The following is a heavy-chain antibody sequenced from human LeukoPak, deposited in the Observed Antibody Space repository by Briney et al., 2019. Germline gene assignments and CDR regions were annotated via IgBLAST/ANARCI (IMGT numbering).Heavy chain of an antibody. CDR3: VRESGVWVGPGIGRPLDV. V-gene: IGHV3-7*01. CDR2: IKEDGSDK. Sequence: GGSLRLSCAASGFTFSSYAMTWVRQAPGRGLEWVANIKEDGSDKQYVDSVQGRFTISRDNAGNSLHLQMNSLRVEDTAVYYCVRESGVWVGPGIGRPLDVWGKGTAVTVSS. J-gene: IGHJ6*04. CDR1: GFTFSSYA. D-gene: IGHD3-16*01.